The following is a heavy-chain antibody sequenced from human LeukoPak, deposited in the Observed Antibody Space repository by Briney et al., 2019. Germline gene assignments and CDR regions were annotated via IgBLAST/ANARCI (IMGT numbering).Heavy chain of an antibody. V-gene: IGHV3-21*01. CDR2: ISSSSTYI. CDR1: GFTFSNAW. Sequence: GGSLRLSCAAPGFTFSNAWMNWVRQTPGKGLEWVSSISSSSTYIYYADSVKGRFTISRDNAKNSLYLQMNSLRAEDTAVYYCAREPTAMILWGQGTLVTVSS. D-gene: IGHD5-18*01. J-gene: IGHJ4*02. CDR3: AREPTAMIL.